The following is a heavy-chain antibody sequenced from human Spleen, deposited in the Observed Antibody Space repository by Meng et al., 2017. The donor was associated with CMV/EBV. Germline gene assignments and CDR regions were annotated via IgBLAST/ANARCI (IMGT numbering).Heavy chain of an antibody. Sequence: GESLKISCAASGFTFSNYGMHWVRQAPGKGLEWVAFIHYDGSNKYYADSVKGRFTISRDNSKNTVYLHMNSLRAEDTAVYYCARSAASDLPYYGLDVWGQGTTVTVSS. CDR2: IHYDGSNK. CDR3: ARSAASDLPYYGLDV. CDR1: GFTFSNYG. D-gene: IGHD3-3*01. V-gene: IGHV3-30*02. J-gene: IGHJ6*02.